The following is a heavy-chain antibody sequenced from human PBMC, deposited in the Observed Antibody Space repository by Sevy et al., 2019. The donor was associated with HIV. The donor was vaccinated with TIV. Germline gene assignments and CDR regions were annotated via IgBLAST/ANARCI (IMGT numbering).Heavy chain of an antibody. J-gene: IGHJ5*02. CDR1: GFTFNDYN. CDR2: ISTSTSTTTI. Sequence: GGSLRLSCAASGFTFNDYNLSWIRQAPGKGLEWVSYISTSTSTTTIYYADSVKGRFTISRDNAKNSIYLQMNSLRVDDTTVYYCARAAGWFDPWGQGTLVTVSS. V-gene: IGHV3-11*01. CDR3: ARAAGWFDP.